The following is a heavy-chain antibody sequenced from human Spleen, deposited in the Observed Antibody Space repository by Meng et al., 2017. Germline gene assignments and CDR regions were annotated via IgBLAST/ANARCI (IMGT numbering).Heavy chain of an antibody. D-gene: IGHD3-22*01. V-gene: IGHV3-7*01. Sequence: GGSLRLSCETSGFIFSNYWMSWVRQAPGKGLEWVANIKQHGSEKFYVDSVKGRFTISRDNAKNSLYLQMNSLRADDTAVYYCARGFLSSRGYFGYWGRGTLVTVSS. CDR2: IKQHGSEK. J-gene: IGHJ4*02. CDR3: ARGFLSSRGYFGY. CDR1: GFIFSNYW.